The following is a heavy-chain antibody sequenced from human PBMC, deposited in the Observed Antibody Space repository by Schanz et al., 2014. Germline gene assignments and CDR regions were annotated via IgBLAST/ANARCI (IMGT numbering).Heavy chain of an antibody. J-gene: IGHJ2*01. Sequence: QVHLVQSGAEVHKPGASLKISCKASGYTFTNFFLHWVRQAPGQGLEWMGWISAYNGNTNYAQKLQGRVTMTTDTSTGTAYMELRSLRSDDTAVYYCARLSVAGRPHVNYWYFDLWGRGTLVTVSS. D-gene: IGHD6-19*01. CDR3: ARLSVAGRPHVNYWYFDL. V-gene: IGHV1-18*04. CDR2: ISAYNGNT. CDR1: GYTFTNFF.